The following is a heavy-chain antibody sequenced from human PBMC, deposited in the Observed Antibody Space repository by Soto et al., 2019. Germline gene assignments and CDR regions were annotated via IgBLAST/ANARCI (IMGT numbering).Heavy chain of an antibody. CDR3: ARDQVSREDGYKSPPHFDY. V-gene: IGHV1-46*01. J-gene: IGHJ4*02. CDR2: INPSGGST. CDR1: GYTFTSYY. D-gene: IGHD5-12*01. Sequence: GASVKVSCKASGYTFTSYYMHWVRQAPGQGLEWMGIINPSGGSTSYAQKFQGRVTMTRDTSTSTVYMELSSLRSEDTAVYYCARDQVSREDGYKSPPHFDYWGQGTLVTSPQ.